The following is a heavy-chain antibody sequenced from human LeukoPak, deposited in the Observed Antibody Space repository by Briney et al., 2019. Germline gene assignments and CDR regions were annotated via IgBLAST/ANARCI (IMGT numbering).Heavy chain of an antibody. V-gene: IGHV1-69*04. Sequence: SVKVSCKASGGTFSSYAISWVRQAPGQGLEWMGRIIPILGIANYAQKFQGRVTITADKSTSTAYMELSSLRSEDTAVYYCAGESGSYSRYDYWGQGTLVTVSS. CDR2: IIPILGIA. CDR3: AGESGSYSRYDY. CDR1: GGTFSSYA. D-gene: IGHD1-26*01. J-gene: IGHJ4*02.